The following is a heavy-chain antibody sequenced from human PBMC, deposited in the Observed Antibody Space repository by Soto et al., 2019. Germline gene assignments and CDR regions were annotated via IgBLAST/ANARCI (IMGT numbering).Heavy chain of an antibody. CDR3: ARGILWFGDEDYYYYGMDV. J-gene: IGHJ6*02. D-gene: IGHD3-10*01. Sequence: ASVKVSCKASGGTFSSYAISWVRQAPGQGLEWMGGIIPIFGTANYAQKFQGRVTITADKSTSTAYMELSSLRSEDTAVYYCARGILWFGDEDYYYYGMDVWGQGTTVTVS. V-gene: IGHV1-69*06. CDR2: IIPIFGTA. CDR1: GGTFSSYA.